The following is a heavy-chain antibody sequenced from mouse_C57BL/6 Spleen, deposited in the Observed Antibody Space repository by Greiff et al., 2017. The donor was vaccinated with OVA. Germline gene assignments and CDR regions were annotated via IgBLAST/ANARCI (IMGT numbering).Heavy chain of an antibody. CDR3: ARHDWEGWYFDV. J-gene: IGHJ1*03. D-gene: IGHD4-1*01. CDR1: GFSLTSYG. CDR2: IWSDGST. Sequence: VKLVESGPGLVAPSQSLSITCTVSGFSLTSYGVPWVRQPPGKGLEWLVVIWSDGSTTYNSALKSRLSISKDNSKSQVFLKMNSLQTDDTAMYYCARHDWEGWYFDVWGTGTTVTVSS. V-gene: IGHV2-6-1*01.